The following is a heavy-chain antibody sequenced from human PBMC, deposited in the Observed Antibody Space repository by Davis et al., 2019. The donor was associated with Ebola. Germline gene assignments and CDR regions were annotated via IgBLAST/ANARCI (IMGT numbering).Heavy chain of an antibody. CDR1: GYSFTNYW. CDR2: IDPSDSYT. CDR3: ATLRRTITGMDDAFDI. Sequence: KVSCKGSGYSFTNYWITWVRQMPGKGLEWMGRIDPSDSYTNDGPSLQGHVTISVDKSISTAYLQWSSLQASDTAMYYCATLRRTITGMDDAFDIWGQGTLVTVSS. D-gene: IGHD1-20*01. J-gene: IGHJ3*02. V-gene: IGHV5-10-1*01.